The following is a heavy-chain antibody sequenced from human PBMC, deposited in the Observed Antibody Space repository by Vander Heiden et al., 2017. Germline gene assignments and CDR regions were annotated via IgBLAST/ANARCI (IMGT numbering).Heavy chain of an antibody. CDR1: GYTLPELP. CDR2: FDPEDGET. Sequence: QVQLVRSGAELKKPGASVKVPCKVPGYTLPELPMHWVRQAPGKGLEWMGGFDPEDGETIYAQKFQGRVTMTEDTSTDTAYMELSSLRSEDTAVYYCATDAIGVVVPAAPRGGYYYYGMDVWGQGTTVTVSS. D-gene: IGHD2-2*01. V-gene: IGHV1-24*01. J-gene: IGHJ6*02. CDR3: ATDAIGVVVPAAPRGGYYYYGMDV.